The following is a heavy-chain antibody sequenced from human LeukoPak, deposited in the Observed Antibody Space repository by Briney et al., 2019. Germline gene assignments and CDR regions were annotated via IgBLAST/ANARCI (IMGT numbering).Heavy chain of an antibody. Sequence: GGSLRLSCAASGFTFSSYGMHWVRQAPGKGLEWVAVIWYDGSNKYYADSVKGRFTISRDNSKNTLYLQMNSLRAEDTAVYYCARDWVPYYYYGMDVWGQGTTVTVSS. V-gene: IGHV3-33*01. CDR3: ARDWVPYYYYGMDV. CDR1: GFTFSSYG. J-gene: IGHJ6*02. D-gene: IGHD1-1*01. CDR2: IWYDGSNK.